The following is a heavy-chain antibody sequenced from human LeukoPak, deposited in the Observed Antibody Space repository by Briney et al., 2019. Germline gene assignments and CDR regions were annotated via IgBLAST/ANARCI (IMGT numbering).Heavy chain of an antibody. CDR3: AKERGYCSSTSCWGGFDP. CDR2: ISASGNSP. J-gene: IGHJ5*02. V-gene: IGHV3-23*01. Sequence: GGSLRLSCATSGFTFSSCVMAWVRGAPGKGLEWVSSISASGNSPYYADSVKGRFTISRDNSMNTLSLQMNSLRADDTAVYYCAKERGYCSSTSCWGGFDPWGQGTLVTVSS. CDR1: GFTFSSCV. D-gene: IGHD2-2*01.